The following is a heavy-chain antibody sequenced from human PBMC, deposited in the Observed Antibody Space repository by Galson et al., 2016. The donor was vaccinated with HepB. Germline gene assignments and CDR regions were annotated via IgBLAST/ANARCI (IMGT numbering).Heavy chain of an antibody. CDR3: TTGGWLRVRGTSY. J-gene: IGHJ4*02. D-gene: IGHD3-10*01. Sequence: SLRLSCAASGFTLSDAWMSWVRQAPGKGLEWVGRIKSKVDGDTTEYPTSVKGRFTNSRDDSKNTLFLQMNDLRAGETSVYYCTTGGWLRVRGTSYWGQGTLVSVSS. CDR1: GFTLSDAW. CDR2: IKSKVDGDTT. V-gene: IGHV3-15*01.